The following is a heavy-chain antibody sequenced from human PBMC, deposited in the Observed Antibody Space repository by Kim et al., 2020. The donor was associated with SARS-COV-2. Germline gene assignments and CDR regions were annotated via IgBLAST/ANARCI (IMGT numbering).Heavy chain of an antibody. D-gene: IGHD4-17*01. J-gene: IGHJ4*02. V-gene: IGHV3-15*01. CDR1: GFTFSNSW. Sequence: GGSLRLSCAASGFTFSNSWTSWVRQAPGKGLEWVGRIISKTDGSYTDYAAPVKGRFTISRDDSKNTLYLQMNSLKPEDTAVYYCATLDENGDSALDHWGQGTLVTVSS. CDR2: IISKTDGSYT. CDR3: ATLDENGDSALDH.